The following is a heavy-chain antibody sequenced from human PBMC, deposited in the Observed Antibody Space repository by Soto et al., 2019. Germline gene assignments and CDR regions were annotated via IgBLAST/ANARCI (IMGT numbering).Heavy chain of an antibody. CDR1: GFTFSSYA. V-gene: IGHV3-23*01. CDR2: LSGSGGST. CDR3: AKGFGSAVRGPYDY. J-gene: IGHJ4*02. D-gene: IGHD3-10*01. Sequence: GGSLRLSCAASGFTFSSYAMTWVRQAPGKGLKWVSTLSGSGGSTYYADSVKGRFTISRDNSKNTLYLLMNSLRAEDTAVYYCAKGFGSAVRGPYDYWGQGTLVTVSS.